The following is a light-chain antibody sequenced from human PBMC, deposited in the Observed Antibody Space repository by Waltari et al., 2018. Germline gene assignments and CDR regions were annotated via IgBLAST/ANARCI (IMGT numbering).Light chain of an antibody. Sequence: DIQMTQSPSTLSASVGDRVTITCRGSQSIDRWLAWYQQKPGKAPKLLIYKASNLENGVPSRFSGSGSGTEFTLTISSLQPDDFATYYCQQYNSYSTFGQGTKLEI. V-gene: IGKV1-5*03. CDR2: KAS. CDR1: QSIDRW. J-gene: IGKJ2*01. CDR3: QQYNSYST.